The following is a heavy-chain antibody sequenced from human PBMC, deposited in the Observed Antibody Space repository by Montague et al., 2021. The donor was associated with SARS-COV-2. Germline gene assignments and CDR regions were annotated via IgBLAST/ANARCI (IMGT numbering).Heavy chain of an antibody. CDR2: IYWGXEN. J-gene: IGHJ4*02. Sequence: PALVKPTQTLTLTCTFSGFSITTSTMGVGWIRQPPGKALEWLALIYWGXENRFSPSLKSRLTITEDTFKDQVVLRMTNMDPVDTATYYCVHYASGSYYFHYWGQGTLVTVSS. D-gene: IGHD3-10*01. CDR3: VHYASGSYYFHY. CDR1: GFSITTSTMG. V-gene: IGHV2-5*02.